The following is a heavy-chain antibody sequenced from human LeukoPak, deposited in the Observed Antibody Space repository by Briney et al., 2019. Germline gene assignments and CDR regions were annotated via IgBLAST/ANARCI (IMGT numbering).Heavy chain of an antibody. V-gene: IGHV1-46*01. Sequence: ASVKVSCKASGYTFTSYYMHWVRQAPGQGLEWMGIINPSGGSTSYAQKFQGRVTMTRDTSTSTVYMELSSLRSEDTAVYYCARATGIVGATNYFDYWGQGTLVTVSS. D-gene: IGHD1-26*01. J-gene: IGHJ4*02. CDR2: INPSGGST. CDR3: ARATGIVGATNYFDY. CDR1: GYTFTSYY.